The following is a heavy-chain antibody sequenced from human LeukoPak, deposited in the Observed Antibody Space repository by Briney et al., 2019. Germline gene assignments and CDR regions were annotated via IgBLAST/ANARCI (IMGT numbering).Heavy chain of an antibody. CDR3: ARSYSNYHLSPLDY. CDR2: IYYSGST. D-gene: IGHD4-11*01. J-gene: IGHJ4*02. Sequence: SETLSLTCTVSGGSTSSYYWSWIRQPPGKGLEWIGYIYYSGSTNYNPSLKSRVTISIDTSKNQFSLKLSSVTSAGTAVYYCARSYSNYHLSPLDYWGQGTLVTVSS. V-gene: IGHV4-59*01. CDR1: GGSTSSYY.